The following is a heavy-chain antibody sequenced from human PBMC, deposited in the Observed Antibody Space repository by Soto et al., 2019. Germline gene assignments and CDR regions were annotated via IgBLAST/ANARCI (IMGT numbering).Heavy chain of an antibody. D-gene: IGHD2-21*02. V-gene: IGHV3-23*01. Sequence: PGGSLRLSCAASGFTFSSYAMSWVRQAPGKGLEWVSAISGSGGSTYYADSVKGRFTISRDNSKNTLYLQMNSLRAEDTAVYYCAKEVRYCGGDCYSLAPDYWGQGTLVTVSS. J-gene: IGHJ4*02. CDR3: AKEVRYCGGDCYSLAPDY. CDR2: ISGSGGST. CDR1: GFTFSSYA.